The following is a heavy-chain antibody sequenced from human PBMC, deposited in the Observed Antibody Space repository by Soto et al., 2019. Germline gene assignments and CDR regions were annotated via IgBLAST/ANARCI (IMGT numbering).Heavy chain of an antibody. CDR1: GVPFSGYG. Sequence: RLSCAASGVPFSGYGMNWLRQAPGKGLEWVASISSSTSYVYYADSVKGRFSTSRDNAKNILYLEMYALRTEDTAVYYCARDPSEGRVGNWF. J-gene: IGHJ5*01. D-gene: IGHD2-2*01. CDR3: ARDPSEGRVGNWF. V-gene: IGHV3-21*06. CDR2: ISSSTSYV.